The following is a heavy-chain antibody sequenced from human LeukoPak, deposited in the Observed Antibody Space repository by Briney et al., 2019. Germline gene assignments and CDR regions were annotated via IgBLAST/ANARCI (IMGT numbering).Heavy chain of an antibody. Sequence: ASVKVSCKASGYTFTGYYMHWVRQAPGQGLEWMGWINPNSGGTNYAQKFQGRVTMTRDTSISTAYMELSRLGSDDTAVYYCARVMGCTNGVCYTIYDYWGQGTLVTVSS. D-gene: IGHD2-8*01. V-gene: IGHV1-2*02. CDR1: GYTFTGYY. J-gene: IGHJ4*02. CDR3: ARVMGCTNGVCYTIYDY. CDR2: INPNSGGT.